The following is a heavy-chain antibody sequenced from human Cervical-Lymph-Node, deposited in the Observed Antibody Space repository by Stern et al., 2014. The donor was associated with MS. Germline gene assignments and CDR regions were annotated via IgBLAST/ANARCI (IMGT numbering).Heavy chain of an antibody. V-gene: IGHV2-5*02. CDR2: LYWDDDK. CDR1: GFSLSTSGVG. D-gene: IGHD6-13*01. J-gene: IGHJ6*02. CDR3: AHRSPRRIAAAGTRYYYGMDV. Sequence: QITLKESGPTLVKPTQTLTLTCTFSGFSLSTSGVGVGWIRQPPGKALEWLALLYWDDDKRYSPSLKSRLPITKDTSKNQVVLTMTNMDPVDTATYYCAHRSPRRIAAAGTRYYYGMDVWGQGTTVTVSS.